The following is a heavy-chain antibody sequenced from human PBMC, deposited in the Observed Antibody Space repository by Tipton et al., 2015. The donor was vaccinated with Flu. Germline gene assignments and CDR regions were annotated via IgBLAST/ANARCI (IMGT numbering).Heavy chain of an antibody. CDR2: INHSGST. CDR3: ARGAAKRGNWNYNSPSWFDP. Sequence: TLSLTCAVYGVSFSGHYWSWIRQTPGKGLEWIGEINHSGSTNYNPSLKSRVTISVDTSKNQFSLKLSSVTAADTAVYFCARGAAKRGNWNYNSPSWFDPWGQGTLVTVSS. V-gene: IGHV4-34*01. D-gene: IGHD1-7*01. CDR1: GVSFSGHY. J-gene: IGHJ5*02.